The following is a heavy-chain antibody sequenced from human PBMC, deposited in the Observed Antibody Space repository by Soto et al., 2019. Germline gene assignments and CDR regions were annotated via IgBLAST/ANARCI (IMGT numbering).Heavy chain of an antibody. CDR3: ARELFTSNWFDP. CDR2: NYHIGST. D-gene: IGHD3-3*01. CDR1: GGSISSGGYS. Sequence: QLQLQESGSGLVKPSQTLSLTCAVSGGSISSGGYSWSGSRQPPGKGLEWIGYNYHIGSTYYNPSLKSRVTISVDRSKNQFSLKLSSVPAADTAVYYCARELFTSNWFDPWGQGTLVTVSS. V-gene: IGHV4-30-2*01. J-gene: IGHJ5*02.